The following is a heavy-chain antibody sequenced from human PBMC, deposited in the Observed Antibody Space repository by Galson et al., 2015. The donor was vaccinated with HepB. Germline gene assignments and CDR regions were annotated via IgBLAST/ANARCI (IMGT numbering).Heavy chain of an antibody. J-gene: IGHJ4*02. CDR3: ARGSEGIAESLD. CDR2: IIPILGIA. CDR1: GGTFSSYT. Sequence: SVKVSCKASGGTFSSYTISWVRQAPGQGLEWMGRIIPILGIANYAQKFQGRVTITADKSTSTAYMELSSLRSEDTAVYYCARGSEGIAESLDWGQGTLVTVSS. D-gene: IGHD6-13*01. V-gene: IGHV1-69*02.